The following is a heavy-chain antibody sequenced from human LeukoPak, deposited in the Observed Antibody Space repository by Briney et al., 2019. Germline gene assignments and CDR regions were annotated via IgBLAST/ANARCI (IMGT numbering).Heavy chain of an antibody. CDR3: ARAPSEIGGYYPEYFRH. CDR2: IKSDGST. V-gene: IGHV3-74*01. CDR1: GFTFSSYW. D-gene: IGHD3-22*01. J-gene: IGHJ1*01. Sequence: PGGSLRLSCAASGFTFSSYWMHWVRQAPGQGLVWVSRIKSDGSTNYADSVKGRLTISRDNAKNTVSLQMNSLRAEDTGVYYCARAPSEIGGYYPEYFRHWGQGTLVTVSS.